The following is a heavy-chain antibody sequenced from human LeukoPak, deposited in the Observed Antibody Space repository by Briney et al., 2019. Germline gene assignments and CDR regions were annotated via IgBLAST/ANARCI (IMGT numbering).Heavy chain of an antibody. V-gene: IGHV4-59*01. CDR3: ARGFEDIVVVPAAAKYYYYYYYMDV. J-gene: IGHJ6*03. D-gene: IGHD2-2*01. Sequence: SETLSLTCTVSGGSISSYYWSWIRQPPGKGLEWIGYIYYSGSTNYNPSLKSRVTISVDTSKNQFSLKLSSVTAADTAVYYCARGFEDIVVVPAAAKYYYYYYYMDVWGKGTTVTVSS. CDR1: GGSISSYY. CDR2: IYYSGST.